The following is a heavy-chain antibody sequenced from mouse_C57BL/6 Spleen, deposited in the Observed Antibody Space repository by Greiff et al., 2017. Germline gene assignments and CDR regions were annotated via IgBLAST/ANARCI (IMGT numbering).Heavy chain of an antibody. CDR3: APNWDMAY. V-gene: IGHV1-4*01. CDR1: GYTFTSYT. Sequence: QVQLQQSGAELARPGASVKMSCKASGYTFTSYTMHWVKQRPGQGLEWIGYINPSSGYTKYNQKFKDKATLTADKSSITAYMQLSSLTSEDSAVYYCAPNWDMAYWGQGTLVTVSA. J-gene: IGHJ3*01. D-gene: IGHD4-1*01. CDR2: INPSSGYT.